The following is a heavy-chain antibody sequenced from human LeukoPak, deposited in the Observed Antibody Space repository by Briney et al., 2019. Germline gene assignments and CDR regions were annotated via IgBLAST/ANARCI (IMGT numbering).Heavy chain of an antibody. D-gene: IGHD3-3*01. V-gene: IGHV3-23*01. Sequence: GGSLRLSCAASGFTFSSYAMSWVRQAPGKGLEWVSAISGSGGSTYYADSVKGRFTISRDNSKNTLYLQMNSLRAEDTAVYYSAKVVRLLITIFGVVNPFDYWGQGALVTVSS. CDR1: GFTFSSYA. J-gene: IGHJ4*02. CDR3: AKVVRLLITIFGVVNPFDY. CDR2: ISGSGGST.